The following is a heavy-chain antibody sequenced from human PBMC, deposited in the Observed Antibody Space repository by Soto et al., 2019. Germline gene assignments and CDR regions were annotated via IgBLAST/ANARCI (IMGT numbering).Heavy chain of an antibody. J-gene: IGHJ4*02. Sequence: QVQLVQSGAEVKKPGSSVTVSCKASGGTLARYAFSWVRQAPGQGLEWMGGIVPLLGTTHYAQKFQGRVNITADKSTSTVYMELRSPGVEGTAIYYCARDDDAYGDSNSYWGQGTLVAVSS. CDR3: ARDDDAYGDSNSY. D-gene: IGHD4-17*01. CDR2: IVPLLGTT. V-gene: IGHV1-69*06. CDR1: GGTLARYA.